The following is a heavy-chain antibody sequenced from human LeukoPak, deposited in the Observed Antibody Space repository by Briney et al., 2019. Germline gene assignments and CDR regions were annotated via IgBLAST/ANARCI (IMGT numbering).Heavy chain of an antibody. V-gene: IGHV4-61*01. D-gene: IGHD3-10*01. CDR2: IYYSGST. CDR1: GGSVSSGSYY. J-gene: IGHJ5*02. Sequence: SETLSLTCTVSGGSVSSGSYYWSWIRQPPGKGLEWIGYIYYSGSTNYNPSLKSRVTISVDTSKNQFSLKLSSVTAADTAVYYCARSSTYYYGSGSYRAEYNWFDPWGQGTLVTVSS. CDR3: ARSSTYYYGSGSYRAEYNWFDP.